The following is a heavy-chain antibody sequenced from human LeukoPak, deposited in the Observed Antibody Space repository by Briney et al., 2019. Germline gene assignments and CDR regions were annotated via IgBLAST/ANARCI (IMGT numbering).Heavy chain of an antibody. D-gene: IGHD2-2*01. CDR1: GFTFSSYA. Sequence: PGGSLRPSCAVSGFTFSSYAMSWVRQAPGKGLEWVSGISGSGGSTDYADSVKGRFTISRDNSKNMVYLQMNSLRAEDTAVYYCAKDREVIVPAAGDYWGQGTLVTVSS. CDR2: ISGSGGST. CDR3: AKDREVIVPAAGDY. J-gene: IGHJ4*02. V-gene: IGHV3-23*01.